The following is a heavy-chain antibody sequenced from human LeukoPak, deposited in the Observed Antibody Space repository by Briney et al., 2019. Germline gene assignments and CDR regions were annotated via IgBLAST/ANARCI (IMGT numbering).Heavy chain of an antibody. CDR2: IYHSGST. CDR1: GYSISSGYY. J-gene: IGHJ4*02. CDR3: VRSSSSIFDY. D-gene: IGHD6-6*01. V-gene: IGHV4-38-2*02. Sequence: SETLSLTCTVSGYSISSGYYWGWIRQPPGKGLEWIGNIYHSGSTYYNPSLKSRVTTSVDTSKNQFSLKLSSVIAADTAVYYCVRSSSSIFDYWGQGTLVTASS.